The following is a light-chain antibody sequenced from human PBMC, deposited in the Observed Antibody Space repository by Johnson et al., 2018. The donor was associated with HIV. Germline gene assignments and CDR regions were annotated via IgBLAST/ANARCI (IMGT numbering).Light chain of an antibody. CDR1: SSNIGTND. CDR3: GTWDSSLSAYV. CDR2: ENN. V-gene: IGLV1-51*02. J-gene: IGLJ1*01. Sequence: QSVLTQPPSVSAAPGQKVTVSCSGSSSNIGTNDVSWYQQLPGTAPKLLIYENNKRPSGIPDRFSGSKSGTSATLGITGLQTGDEAYYYCGTWDSSLSAYVFGTGTKVTVL.